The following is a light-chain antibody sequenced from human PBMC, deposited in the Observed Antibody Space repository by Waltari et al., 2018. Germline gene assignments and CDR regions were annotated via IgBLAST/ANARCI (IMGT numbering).Light chain of an antibody. V-gene: IGKV1-5*03. CDR1: QSISSW. CDR3: QQYNSYRT. CDR2: KAA. Sequence: DIQMTQSPSTLSASVGDRVTITCRASQSISSWLAWYQQKPGKAPKLLIYKAASLERGGPARGSGSGSGTECTLTSSSLQPDDFATYYCQQYNSYRTFGGGTKVESK. J-gene: IGKJ4*02.